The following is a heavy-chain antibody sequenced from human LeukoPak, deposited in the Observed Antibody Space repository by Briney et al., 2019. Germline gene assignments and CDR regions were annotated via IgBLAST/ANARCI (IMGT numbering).Heavy chain of an antibody. CDR2: INWNGGST. J-gene: IGHJ4*02. CDR3: AREGSGWYFDY. Sequence: GGSLRLSCAASGFTFDDYGMSWVRQAQGKGLEWVSGINWNGGSTGYADSVKGRFTISRDNAKNSLYLQMNSLRDEDTALYYCAREGSGWYFDYWGQGPLLPVSS. CDR1: GFTFDDYG. D-gene: IGHD6-19*01. V-gene: IGHV3-20*04.